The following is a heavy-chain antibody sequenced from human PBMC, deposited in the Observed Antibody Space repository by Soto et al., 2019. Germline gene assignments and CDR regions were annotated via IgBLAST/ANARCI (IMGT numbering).Heavy chain of an antibody. V-gene: IGHV4-61*01. CDR2: IYYSGST. J-gene: IGHJ6*02. Sequence: PSETLSLTCTVSGGSVSSGSYYWSWIRQPPGKGLEWIGYIYYSGSTNYNPSLKSRVTISVDTSKNQFSLKLSSVTAADTAVYYCAGGSRDYYYGMDVWGQGTTVTVSS. CDR1: GGSVSSGSYY. CDR3: AGGSRDYYYGMDV.